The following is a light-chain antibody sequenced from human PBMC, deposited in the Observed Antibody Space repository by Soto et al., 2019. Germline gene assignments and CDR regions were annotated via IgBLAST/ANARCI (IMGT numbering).Light chain of an antibody. CDR3: SSYTSSSTLV. CDR2: DVS. CDR1: SSDVGGYNY. Sequence: SALTQPASVSGSPGQSITISCTGTSSDVGGYNYVSWYQQHPGEAPKLMIYDVSNRPSGVSNRFSGSKSGNTASLTISGLQAEDEADYYCSSYTSSSTLVFGTGTKVTVL. J-gene: IGLJ1*01. V-gene: IGLV2-14*01.